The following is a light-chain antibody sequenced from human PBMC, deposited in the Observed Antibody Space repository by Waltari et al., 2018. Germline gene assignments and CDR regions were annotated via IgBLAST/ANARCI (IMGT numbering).Light chain of an antibody. CDR3: QQYDEWPRT. V-gene: IGKV3-15*01. CDR2: GAS. J-gene: IGKJ1*01. CDR1: QSVNYY. Sequence: EVVLTQSPATLSVSPGDRATLSCRASQSVNYYLAWYQQQDGQAPRLLIYGASTRATGIPARFSGSGSGTEFTLSISSLQSEDFAIYYCQQYDEWPRTFGHGTRVEI.